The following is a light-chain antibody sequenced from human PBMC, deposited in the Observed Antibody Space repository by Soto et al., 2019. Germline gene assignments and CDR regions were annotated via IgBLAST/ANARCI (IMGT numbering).Light chain of an antibody. CDR2: AAS. CDR1: QGISTY. Sequence: DIQLTQSPSFLSASVGDRVTITCRASQGISTYLAWYQQKPGKAPKLLISAASTLQSGVPSRFRGSGSGTEFTLTISSLQPEDFATYYCQQLNDSPLTFGGGTKGEIK. CDR3: QQLNDSPLT. V-gene: IGKV1-9*01. J-gene: IGKJ4*01.